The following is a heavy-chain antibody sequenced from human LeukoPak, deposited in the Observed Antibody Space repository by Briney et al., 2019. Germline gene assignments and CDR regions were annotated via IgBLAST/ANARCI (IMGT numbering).Heavy chain of an antibody. J-gene: IGHJ5*02. CDR1: GGSFSGYY. CDR2: INHSGST. Sequence: PSETLSLTCAVYGGSFSGYYWSWIRQPPGKGLEWIGEINHSGSTNYNPSLKSRVTISVDTSKNQFSLKLSSVTAADTAVYYCARHRVRGYSYGYRTPFDPWGQGTLVTVSS. V-gene: IGHV4-34*01. D-gene: IGHD5-18*01. CDR3: ARHRVRGYSYGYRTPFDP.